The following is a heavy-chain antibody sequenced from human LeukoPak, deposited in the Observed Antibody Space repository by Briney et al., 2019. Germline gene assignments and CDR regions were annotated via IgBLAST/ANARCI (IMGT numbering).Heavy chain of an antibody. CDR1: GFTFSSYG. V-gene: IGHV3-30*02. D-gene: IGHD3-9*01. Sequence: PGGSLRLSCAASGFTFSSYGMHWVRQAPGKGLEWVAFIRYDGSNKYYADSVKGRFTISRDNSKNTLYLQMNSLRAEDTAVYYCAKDGGYFDWLFPLDHWGQGTLVTVSS. CDR3: AKDGGYFDWLFPLDH. J-gene: IGHJ4*02. CDR2: IRYDGSNK.